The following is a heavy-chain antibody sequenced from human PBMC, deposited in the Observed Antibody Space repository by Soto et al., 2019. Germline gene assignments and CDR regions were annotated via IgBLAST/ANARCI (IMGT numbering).Heavy chain of an antibody. V-gene: IGHV1-69*06. CDR2: IIPIFGTA. Sequence: QVQLVQSGAEVKKPGSSVKVSCKASGGTFSSYAISWVRQAPGQGLEWMGGIIPIFGTANYAQKFQGRVTITEDKSTSTAYMELSSLRSEDTDVYYCARAEDSSGYYYHYYYYGMDVWGQGTTVTVSS. CDR1: GGTFSSYA. CDR3: ARAEDSSGYYYHYYYYGMDV. D-gene: IGHD3-22*01. J-gene: IGHJ6*02.